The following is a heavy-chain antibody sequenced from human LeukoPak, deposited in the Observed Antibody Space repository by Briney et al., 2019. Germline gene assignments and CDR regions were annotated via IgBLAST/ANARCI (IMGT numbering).Heavy chain of an antibody. CDR1: GFTFSSYA. V-gene: IGHV3-23*01. CDR2: ISTSGGST. D-gene: IGHD3-22*01. CDR3: AIMHRYYDGSGYWVQ. Sequence: GRSLRLSCAASGFTFSSYAMSWVRQAPGKGLERVSGISTSGGSTSYADSVKGRFTISRDNPRNTLYMQMNSLRDEDTAVYYCAIMHRYYDGSGYWVQWGQGTLVTVSS. J-gene: IGHJ4*02.